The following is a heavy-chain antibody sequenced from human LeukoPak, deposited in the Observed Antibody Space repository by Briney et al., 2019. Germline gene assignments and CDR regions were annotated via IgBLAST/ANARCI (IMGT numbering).Heavy chain of an antibody. CDR1: GFTFSSYS. CDR2: ITSTSTYI. J-gene: IGHJ4*02. D-gene: IGHD1-26*01. Sequence: GXXLRVSCAASGFTFSSYSMNWVRQAPGKGPEWVSYITSTSTYIFYADSVKGRFTIFRDNAKNSLFLQMNSMRAEDTAVYYCARGELVGTTTGVDYWGQGTLVTVSS. CDR3: ARGELVGTTTGVDY. V-gene: IGHV3-21*01.